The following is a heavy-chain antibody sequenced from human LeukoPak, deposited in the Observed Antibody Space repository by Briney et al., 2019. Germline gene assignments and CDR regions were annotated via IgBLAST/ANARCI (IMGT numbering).Heavy chain of an antibody. V-gene: IGHV4-39*01. Sequence: SETLSLTCTVSGGSISSSRYYWGWIRQPPGKGLEWIGSIYYSGSTYYNPSLKSRVTISVDTSKNQFSLKLSSVTAADTAVYYCARLTIAAARGHYYFDYWGQGTLVTVSS. CDR3: ARLTIAAARGHYYFDY. J-gene: IGHJ4*02. CDR1: GGSISSSRYY. D-gene: IGHD6-13*01. CDR2: IYYSGST.